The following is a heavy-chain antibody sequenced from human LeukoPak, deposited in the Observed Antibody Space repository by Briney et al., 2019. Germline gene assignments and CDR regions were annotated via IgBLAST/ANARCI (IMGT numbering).Heavy chain of an antibody. Sequence: PSETLSLTCSVSGGSVSNINYYWSWIRQPPGKRLEWIGYIYYSGTTNYNPSLKSRVTISVDTSKNQFSLKLNSVTAADTAVYYCARENPSGYYNRPIDYWGQGTLVTVSS. CDR1: GGSVSNINYY. CDR3: ARENPSGYYNRPIDY. J-gene: IGHJ4*02. CDR2: IYYSGTT. D-gene: IGHD3-22*01. V-gene: IGHV4-61*01.